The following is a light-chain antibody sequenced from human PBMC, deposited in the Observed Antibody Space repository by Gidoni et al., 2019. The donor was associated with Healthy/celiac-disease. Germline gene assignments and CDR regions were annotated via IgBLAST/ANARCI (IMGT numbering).Light chain of an antibody. CDR2: AAS. V-gene: IGKV1-39*01. J-gene: IGKJ2*03. CDR1: QSISSY. Sequence: DIQMTQSPSSLSASVGDRVTITCRASQSISSYLNWHQQKPGKAPKLLIYAASRLQSGVPSRFSGSGSGTDFTLTISSLQPEDFATYYCQQSYSTPYSCGQGTKLEIK. CDR3: QQSYSTPYS.